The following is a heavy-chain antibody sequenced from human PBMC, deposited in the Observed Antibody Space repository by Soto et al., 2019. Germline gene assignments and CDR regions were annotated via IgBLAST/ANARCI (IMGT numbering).Heavy chain of an antibody. D-gene: IGHD2-2*01. CDR1: GGSISSYY. CDR3: ARLYGYCIRNSCHGHYAMDV. CDR2: IYYSGST. J-gene: IGHJ6*02. Sequence: SETLSLTCTVSGGSISSYYWSWIRQPPGKGLDWIGYIYYSGSTNYNPSLKSRVTISVDTSKNQFSLKVTSVTAADTAVYYCARLYGYCIRNSCHGHYAMDVWGQGTTVTVSS. V-gene: IGHV4-59*08.